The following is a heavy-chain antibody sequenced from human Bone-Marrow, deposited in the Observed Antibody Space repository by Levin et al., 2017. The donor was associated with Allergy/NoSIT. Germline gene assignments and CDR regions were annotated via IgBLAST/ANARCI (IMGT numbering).Heavy chain of an antibody. CDR3: ARTAVGGFMVRGPLVDY. CDR1: GGSFSGYY. V-gene: IGHV4-34*01. Sequence: ESLKISCAVYGGSFSGYYWSWIRQPPGKGLGWIGEINHSGSTNYNPSLKSRVTISVDTYKNQFALKLSSVTAADTAVYYCARTAVGGFMVRGPLVDYWGQGVLVTVSS. D-gene: IGHD3-10*01. J-gene: IGHJ4*02. CDR2: INHSGST.